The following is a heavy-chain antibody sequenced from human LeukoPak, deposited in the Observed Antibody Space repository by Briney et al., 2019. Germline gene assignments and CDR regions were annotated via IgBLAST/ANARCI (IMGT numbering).Heavy chain of an antibody. D-gene: IGHD3-22*01. J-gene: IGHJ4*02. CDR2: ISAYNGNT. CDR1: GYTFTSYG. CDR3: ARDPYYDSSGYSYSHFDY. V-gene: IGHV1-18*01. Sequence: AASVKVSCKASGYTFTSYGISWVRQAPGQGLEWMGWISAYNGNTNYAQKLQGRVTMTTDTSTSTAYMELRSLRSDDTAVYYCARDPYYDSSGYSYSHFDYWGQGTLVTVSS.